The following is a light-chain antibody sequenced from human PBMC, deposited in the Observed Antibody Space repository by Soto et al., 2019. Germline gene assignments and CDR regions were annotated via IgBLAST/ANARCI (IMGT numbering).Light chain of an antibody. CDR3: QHFYSYPFT. J-gene: IGKJ3*01. Sequence: DIQLTQSPSFLSASVGDRVTITCRASQGISNHFAWYQQKPGNAPRLLIYGASTLQSGVPSRFSGSGSGTEFTLTLSSLQPEDSATYYCQHFYSYPFTFRPRTKADV. V-gene: IGKV1-9*01. CDR1: QGISNH. CDR2: GAS.